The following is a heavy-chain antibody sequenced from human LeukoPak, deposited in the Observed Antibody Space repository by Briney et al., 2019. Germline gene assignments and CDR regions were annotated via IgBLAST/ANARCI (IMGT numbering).Heavy chain of an antibody. CDR1: GFTFGNSW. J-gene: IGHJ5*02. CDR3: AREASSHFT. D-gene: IGHD3-3*02. CDR2: IKQDGSEK. V-gene: IGHV3-7*01. Sequence: GGSLRLSCAGSGFTFGNSWMNCFRQTPGKGLEWVADIKQDGSEKYVDSVKGRFTISRDIAKTSLYLQMNSLRAEDTAVYYCAREASSHFTWGKGTPVTVSS.